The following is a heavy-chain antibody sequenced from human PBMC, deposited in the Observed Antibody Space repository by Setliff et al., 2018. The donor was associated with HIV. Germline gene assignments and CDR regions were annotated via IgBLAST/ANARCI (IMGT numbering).Heavy chain of an antibody. CDR2: IAWDDDK. Sequence: SGPTLVNPTQTLTLTCTFSGFLPNSGGVCVSWIRQPPGKALEWLALIAWDDDKSYSTSLKTRLSISKDTSRSQVVLTLTNLEPGDTATYFCARMHAWNTATRNGFDVWGQGTEVTVSS. CDR1: GFLPNSGGVC. CDR3: ARMHAWNTATRNGFDV. D-gene: IGHD1-1*01. V-gene: IGHV2-70*01. J-gene: IGHJ3*01.